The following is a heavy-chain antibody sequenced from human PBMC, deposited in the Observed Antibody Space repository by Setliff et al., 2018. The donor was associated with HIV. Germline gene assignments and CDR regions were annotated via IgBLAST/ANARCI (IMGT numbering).Heavy chain of an antibody. CDR3: AREDTTGYYSLSAFDI. J-gene: IGHJ3*02. CDR1: GGSFTNYF. D-gene: IGHD3-22*01. Sequence: PSETLSLTCAVYGGSFTNYFWSWIRQSPGKGLEWIGEINHSGRTKYNPSLKSRVTMSVDTSKNQFSPKLKSVTAADTAVYYCAREDTTGYYSLSAFDIWGQGTLVTVSS. CDR2: INHSGRT. V-gene: IGHV4-34*01.